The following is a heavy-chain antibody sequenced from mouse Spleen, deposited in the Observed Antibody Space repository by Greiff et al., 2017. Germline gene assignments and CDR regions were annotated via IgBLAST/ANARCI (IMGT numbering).Heavy chain of an antibody. Sequence: EVQLQQSGPELVKPGASVKISCKASGYTFTDYYMNWVKQSHGKSLEWIGDINPNNGGTSYNQKFKGKATLTVDKSSSTAYMELRSLTSEDSAVYYCANLLWLRRGGDAMDYWGQGTSVTVSS. CDR2: INPNNGGT. CDR3: ANLLWLRRGGDAMDY. CDR1: GYTFTDYY. D-gene: IGHD2-9*01. V-gene: IGHV1-26*01. J-gene: IGHJ4*01.